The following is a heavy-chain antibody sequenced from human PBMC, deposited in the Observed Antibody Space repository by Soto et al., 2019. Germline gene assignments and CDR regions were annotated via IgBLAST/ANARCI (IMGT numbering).Heavy chain of an antibody. V-gene: IGHV1-2*02. Sequence: QVQLVQSGAEVKKPGASVKVSCKASGYTFTGYFMHWVRQAPGQGLEWMGWINPNSGDTNYAQKFQGRVTMTRDMSISTAYMERRRLTSDDTAIYYCARVRTYYDSSGSLDYWGQGTLVTVSS. CDR2: INPNSGDT. D-gene: IGHD3-22*01. CDR1: GYTFTGYF. J-gene: IGHJ4*02. CDR3: ARVRTYYDSSGSLDY.